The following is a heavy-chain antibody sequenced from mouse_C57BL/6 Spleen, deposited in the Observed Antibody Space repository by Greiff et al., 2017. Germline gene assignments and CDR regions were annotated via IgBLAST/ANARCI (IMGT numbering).Heavy chain of an antibody. CDR3: ARGRDYAMDY. CDR1: GYAFSSSW. CDR2: IYPGDGDT. V-gene: IGHV1-82*01. Sequence: QVQLQQSGPELVKPGASVKISCKASGYAFSSSWMNWVKQRPGKGLEWIGRIYPGDGDTNYNGKFKGKATLTADKSSSTAYMQLSSLTSEDSAVYFSARGRDYAMDYWGQGTSVTVSS. J-gene: IGHJ4*01.